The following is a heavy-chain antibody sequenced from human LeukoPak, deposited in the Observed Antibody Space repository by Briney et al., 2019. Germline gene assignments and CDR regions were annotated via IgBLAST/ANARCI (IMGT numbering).Heavy chain of an antibody. D-gene: IGHD1-7*01. CDR1: GFTFSSYG. CDR3: ARGGNWNSQRGFDP. CDR2: ISYDGSNK. V-gene: IGHV3-30*03. Sequence: PGGSLRLSCAASGFTFSSYGMHWVRQAPGKGLEWVAVISYDGSNKYYADSVKGRFTISRDNSKNTLYLQMNSLRSEDTAVYYCARGGNWNSQRGFDPWGQGTLVTVSS. J-gene: IGHJ5*02.